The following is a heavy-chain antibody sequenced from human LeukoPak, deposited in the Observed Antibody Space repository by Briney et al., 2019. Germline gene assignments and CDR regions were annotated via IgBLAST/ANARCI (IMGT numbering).Heavy chain of an antibody. CDR1: GGSISTYY. V-gene: IGHV4-59*01. D-gene: IGHD1-26*01. CDR2: SDYSGST. CDR3: ARDIGGSYYFHY. Sequence: PSETLSLTCTVSGGSISTYYWTWIRQPPGKGLEWIGYSDYSGSTNYSPSLKSRVTISVDTSKKQFSLKLRSVTAADTAVYYCARDIGGSYYFHYWGQGTLVTVSS. J-gene: IGHJ4*02.